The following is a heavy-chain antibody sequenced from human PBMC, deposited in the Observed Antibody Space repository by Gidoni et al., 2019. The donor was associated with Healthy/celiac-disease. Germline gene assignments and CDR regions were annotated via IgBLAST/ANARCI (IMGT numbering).Heavy chain of an antibody. J-gene: IGHJ6*02. Sequence: QVQLQASGPGLVKPSGTLSLTCAVSGGSISSSNWWSWVRQPPGKGLEWIGEIYHSGSTNYNPSLKSRVTISVDKSKNQFSLKLSSVTAADTAVYYCAREALSGSYYYYYGMDVWGQGTTVTVSS. D-gene: IGHD3-10*01. V-gene: IGHV4-4*02. CDR2: IYHSGST. CDR3: AREALSGSYYYYYGMDV. CDR1: GGSISSSNW.